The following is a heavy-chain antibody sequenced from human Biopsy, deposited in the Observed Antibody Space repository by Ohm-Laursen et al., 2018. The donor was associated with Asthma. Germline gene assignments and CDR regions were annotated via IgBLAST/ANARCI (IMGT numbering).Heavy chain of an antibody. J-gene: IGHJ5*02. CDR1: GGSFSYY. CDR2: IDHSGST. CDR3: ARAAITGIRGWFDP. D-gene: IGHD1-20*01. V-gene: IGHV4-34*01. Sequence: SETLSLTCDVYGGSFSYYWNWIRQPPGKGLEWIGEIDHSGSTNYNPSLKSRVTISADTSKNQFHLNLSSVTAADTAVYFCARAAITGIRGWFDPWGQGTQVTVSS.